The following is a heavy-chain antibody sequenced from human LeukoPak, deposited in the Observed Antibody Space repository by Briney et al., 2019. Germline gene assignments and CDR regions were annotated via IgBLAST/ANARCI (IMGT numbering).Heavy chain of an antibody. CDR2: INPNSGGT. D-gene: IGHD3-10*01. V-gene: IGHV1-2*04. Sequence: ASVKVSCKASGYTFTGYYMHWVRQAPGQGLEWMGWINPNSGGTNYAQKFQGWVTMTRDTSISTAYMELSRLRSDDTAVYYCARDPGLVVRGVVYYGVDVWGKGTTVTVSS. J-gene: IGHJ6*04. CDR1: GYTFTGYY. CDR3: ARDPGLVVRGVVYYGVDV.